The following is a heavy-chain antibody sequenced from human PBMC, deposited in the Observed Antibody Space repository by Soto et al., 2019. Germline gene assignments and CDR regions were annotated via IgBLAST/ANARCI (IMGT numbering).Heavy chain of an antibody. Sequence: QVQLQQWGAGLLKPSETLSLNCAVYGGSFSGYYWSWIRQPPGKGREWIGEINHRGSINYNPSLKRRVTMSVDTSKNHFSLKLSSVTAADTAVFYCARGSSMRITAASGREYYYQGSDVWGQGTAVNVSS. D-gene: IGHD1-20*01. CDR1: GGSFSGYY. CDR3: ARGSSMRITAASGREYYYQGSDV. V-gene: IGHV4-34*01. J-gene: IGHJ6*02. CDR2: INHRGSI.